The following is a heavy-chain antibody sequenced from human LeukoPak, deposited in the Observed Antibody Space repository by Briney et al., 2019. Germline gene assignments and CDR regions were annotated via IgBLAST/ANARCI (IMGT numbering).Heavy chain of an antibody. CDR3: ARESGGDLGEAFDI. J-gene: IGHJ3*02. D-gene: IGHD1-26*01. CDR1: GFTFSSYG. CDR2: IRYDGSNK. Sequence: GGSLRLSCAASGFTFSSYGMHWVRQAPGKGLEWVAFIRYDGSNKYYAESVKGRFTISRDNAKNSLYLQLNSLRAEDTAVYYCARESGGDLGEAFDIWGQGTMVTVSS. V-gene: IGHV3-30*02.